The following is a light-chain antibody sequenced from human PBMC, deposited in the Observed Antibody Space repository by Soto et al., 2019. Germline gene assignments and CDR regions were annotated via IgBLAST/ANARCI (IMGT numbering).Light chain of an antibody. J-gene: IGKJ1*01. CDR2: GAS. V-gene: IGKV3-15*01. CDR3: QQYNNWPPRT. Sequence: EIVMTQSPATLSVSPGERATLSCRASQSVSSNLAWYQQKPGQAPRLLSNGASTRATGIPARFSGSGSGTEFTLNISSLQSEDFEIYSCQQYNNWPPRTFGQGTKVEVK. CDR1: QSVSSN.